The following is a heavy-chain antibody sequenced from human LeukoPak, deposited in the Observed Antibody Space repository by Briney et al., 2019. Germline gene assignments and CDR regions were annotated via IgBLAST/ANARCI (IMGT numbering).Heavy chain of an antibody. V-gene: IGHV4-59*08. CDR3: AQTAAGTNWFDP. D-gene: IGHD6-13*01. Sequence: SETLSLTCTVSGGSISSYYWSCIRQPPGKGLEWIGYIYYSGSTNYNPSLKSRVTISVDTSKNQFSLKPSSVTAANTAVYYCAQTAAGTNWFDPWGQGTLVTVSS. J-gene: IGHJ5*02. CDR2: IYYSGST. CDR1: GGSISSYY.